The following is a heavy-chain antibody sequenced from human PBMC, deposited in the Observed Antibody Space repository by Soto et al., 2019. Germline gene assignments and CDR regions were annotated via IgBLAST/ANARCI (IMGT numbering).Heavy chain of an antibody. V-gene: IGHV1-8*01. CDR3: AGVGGGYNWNYGSYYYYGMDV. J-gene: IGHJ6*02. CDR2: MNPNSGNT. Sequence: ASVKVSCKASGYTFTSYDINWVRQATGQGLEWMGWMNPNSGNTGYAQKFQGRVTMTRNTSISTAYMELSSLGSEDTAVYYCAGVGGGYNWNYGSYYYYGMDVWGQGTTVTVSS. CDR1: GYTFTSYD. D-gene: IGHD1-7*01.